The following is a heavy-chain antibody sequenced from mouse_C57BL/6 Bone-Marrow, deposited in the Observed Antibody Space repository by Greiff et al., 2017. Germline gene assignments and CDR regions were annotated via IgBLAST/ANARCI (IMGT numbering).Heavy chain of an antibody. CDR3: ARSSGYPDY. J-gene: IGHJ2*01. Sequence: QVQLKQPGAEFVMPGASVKLSCKASGYTFTSYWMHWVKQRPGQGLEWIGEIDPSDSYTNYNQKFKGKSTLTVDKSSSTAYMQLSSLTSEAAAVYYSARSSGYPDYWGQGTTLTVSS. CDR1: GYTFTSYW. D-gene: IGHD3-1*01. V-gene: IGHV1-69*01. CDR2: IDPSDSYT.